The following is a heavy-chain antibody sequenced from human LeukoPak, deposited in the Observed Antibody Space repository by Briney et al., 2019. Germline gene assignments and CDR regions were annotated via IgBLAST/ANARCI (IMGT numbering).Heavy chain of an antibody. Sequence: WESLRLSCAASGFSFTTYWMSWVRQVQGKGLEWVANINQDGTEKYYVESVKGRFTISRDNGKNSLYLQMNSPRVEDTAVYYCAKLAKYFYGAETFYFFEHWGQGTPVTASS. CDR2: INQDGTEK. CDR1: GFSFTTYW. V-gene: IGHV3-7*01. J-gene: IGHJ4*02. D-gene: IGHD3-10*01. CDR3: AKLAKYFYGAETFYFFEH.